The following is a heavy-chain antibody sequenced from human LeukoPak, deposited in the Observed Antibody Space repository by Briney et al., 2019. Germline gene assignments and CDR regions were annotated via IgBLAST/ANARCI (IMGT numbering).Heavy chain of an antibody. CDR2: IWYDGSNK. Sequence: GRSLRLSCAASGFTFSSYGVHWVRQAPGKGLEWVAVIWYDGSNKYYADSVKGRFTISRDNSKNTLYLQMNSLRAEDTAVYYCARDPYDSSGYYFQHWGQGTLVTISS. CDR1: GFTFSSYG. D-gene: IGHD3-22*01. CDR3: ARDPYDSSGYYFQH. J-gene: IGHJ1*01. V-gene: IGHV3-33*01.